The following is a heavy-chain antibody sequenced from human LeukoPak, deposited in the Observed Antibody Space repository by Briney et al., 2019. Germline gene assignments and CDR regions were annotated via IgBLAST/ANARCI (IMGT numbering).Heavy chain of an antibody. CDR2: ISSSSTI. V-gene: IGHV3-48*04. CDR3: ARDFGYSSG. D-gene: IGHD6-19*01. J-gene: IGHJ4*02. CDR1: GFTFSSYS. Sequence: GGSLRLSCAASGFTFSSYSMNWVRQAPGKGLEWVSYISSSSTIYYADSVKGRFTISRDNAKNSLYLQMNSLRAEDTAVYYCARDFGYSSGWGQGTLVTVSS.